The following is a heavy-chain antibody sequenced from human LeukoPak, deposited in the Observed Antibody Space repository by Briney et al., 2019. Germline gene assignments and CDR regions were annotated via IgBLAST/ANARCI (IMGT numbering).Heavy chain of an antibody. CDR3: ARYYGGNPFFDY. CDR2: ISSSGSTI. CDR1: GFTVSSNY. Sequence: PGGSLRLSCAASGFTVSSNYMNWVRQAPGKGLEWVSYISSSGSTIYYADSVKGRFTISRDNAKNSLYLQMNSLRAEDTAVYYCARYYGGNPFFDYWGQGTLVTVSS. V-gene: IGHV3-11*04. D-gene: IGHD4-23*01. J-gene: IGHJ4*02.